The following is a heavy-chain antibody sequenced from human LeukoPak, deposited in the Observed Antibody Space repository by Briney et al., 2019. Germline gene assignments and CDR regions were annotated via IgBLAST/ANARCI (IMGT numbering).Heavy chain of an antibody. Sequence: ASVKVSCKASGYTFTGYYMHWVRQAPGQGLEWMGWINPNSGGTNYAQKFQGRVTMTSDTSISTAYMELSTLRSDDTAVYYCARGTRGSYSSIHDWGQGTLVTVSS. V-gene: IGHV1-2*02. CDR2: INPNSGGT. D-gene: IGHD1-26*01. CDR1: GYTFTGYY. J-gene: IGHJ4*02. CDR3: ARGTRGSYSSIHD.